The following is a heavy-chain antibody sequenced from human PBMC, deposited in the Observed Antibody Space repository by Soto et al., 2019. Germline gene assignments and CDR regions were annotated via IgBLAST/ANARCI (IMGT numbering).Heavy chain of an antibody. Sequence: EVQLVESGGGLVQPGGSLRLSCAASGFTFSSYWMHWVRQAPEKGLVWVSRINSDGSSTSYSDSVKGRFTISRDNAKNTLDLRMNSLRAEDTAVYYCVRTSLVVAAATREDYWGQGNLVTVSS. D-gene: IGHD2-15*01. V-gene: IGHV3-74*01. CDR2: INSDGSST. J-gene: IGHJ4*02. CDR1: GFTFSSYW. CDR3: VRTSLVVAAATREDY.